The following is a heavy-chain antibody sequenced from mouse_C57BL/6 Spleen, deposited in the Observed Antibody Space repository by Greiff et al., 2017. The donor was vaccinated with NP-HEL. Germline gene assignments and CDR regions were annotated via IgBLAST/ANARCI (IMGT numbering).Heavy chain of an antibody. Sequence: QVQLQQSGAELVRPGTSVKVSCKASGYAFTNYLIEWVKQRPGQGLEWIGVINPRSGGTNYNEKFKGKATLTADKSSSTAYMQLSSLTSEDSAVYFYAREYHYYAMDYWGQGTSVTVSS. CDR2: INPRSGGT. CDR3: AREYHYYAMDY. V-gene: IGHV1-54*01. CDR1: GYAFTNYL. J-gene: IGHJ4*01. D-gene: IGHD5-2*01.